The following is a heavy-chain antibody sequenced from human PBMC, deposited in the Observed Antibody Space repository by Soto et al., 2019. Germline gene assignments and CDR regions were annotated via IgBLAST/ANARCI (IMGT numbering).Heavy chain of an antibody. CDR3: ARDRLPHCSGGSCYSEFAH. CDR1: GDILSSFG. J-gene: IGHJ4*02. CDR2: IVPLIGAE. D-gene: IGHD2-15*01. Sequence: QVRLEQSGSEVKRPGSSVKVSCKASGDILSSFGLSCVRQAPGQGLEWMGGIVPLIGAENYAQRFQGRVTITAHESTNTAYMELSSPRCEDTAVYYCARDRLPHCSGGSCYSEFAHWGQGTLVIVSS. V-gene: IGHV1-69*01.